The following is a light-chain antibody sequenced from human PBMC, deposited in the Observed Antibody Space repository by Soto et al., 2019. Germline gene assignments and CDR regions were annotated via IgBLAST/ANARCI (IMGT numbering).Light chain of an antibody. CDR1: QSISTY. J-gene: IGKJ4*01. CDR2: AAS. Sequence: DIQMTQSPSSLSASVGDSVTITCRASQSISTYLNWYHQKPGKAPRLLIYAASTLQRGVPSRFSGSGSGTDFTLTISSLQPEDFATYYCQQSSSSPLTFGGGTTVVNK. V-gene: IGKV1-39*01. CDR3: QQSSSSPLT.